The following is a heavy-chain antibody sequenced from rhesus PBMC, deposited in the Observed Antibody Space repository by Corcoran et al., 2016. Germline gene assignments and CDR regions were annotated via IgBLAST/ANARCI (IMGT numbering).Heavy chain of an antibody. CDR1: GFTFGSYA. D-gene: IGHD4-29*01. CDR2: IIPLVGIT. J-gene: IGHJ2*01. V-gene: IGHV1-198*02. Sequence: QVQLVQSGAEVKKPGASVKVSCKASGFTFGSYAINWVRQAPGQGLEWMGVIIPLVGITNYREKFQGRCQITAETSTSTAYMELSSLRSEDTAVYYCASGSSYVHDWYFDLWGPGTPITISS. CDR3: ASGSSYVHDWYFDL.